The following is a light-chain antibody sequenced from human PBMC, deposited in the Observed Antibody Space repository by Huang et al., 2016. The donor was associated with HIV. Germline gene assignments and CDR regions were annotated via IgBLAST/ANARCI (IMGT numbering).Light chain of an antibody. CDR1: QSVSNY. CDR3: QQHSNWPPLT. CDR2: DAS. V-gene: IGKV3-11*01. Sequence: EIVLTQSPATLSLSPGERATLSCRASQSVSNYLSWYQQKPGQAPRLLIYDASNRATAIPARCSGTGSGTDFTLTISSLEPEDFAVYYCQQHSNWPPLTFGGGTKVEIK. J-gene: IGKJ4*01.